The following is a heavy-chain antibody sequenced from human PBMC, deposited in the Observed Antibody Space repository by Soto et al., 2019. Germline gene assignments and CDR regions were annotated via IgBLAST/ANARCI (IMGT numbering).Heavy chain of an antibody. CDR1: GYTYTGCY. D-gene: IGHD3-22*01. J-gene: IGHJ3*02. CDR3: ARERSVEESSGYYFTNRDAFDI. Sequence: ASVEVSCKASGYTYTGCYMHGVRQAPGQGLELMGWINPNSGGTNYAQKFQGRVTMTRDTSISTAYMELSRLRSDDTAVYYCARERSVEESSGYYFTNRDAFDIWGQGTMVTVSS. V-gene: IGHV1-2*02. CDR2: INPNSGGT.